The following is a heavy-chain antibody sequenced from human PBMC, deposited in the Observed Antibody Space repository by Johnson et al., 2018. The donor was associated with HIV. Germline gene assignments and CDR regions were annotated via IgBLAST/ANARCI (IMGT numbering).Heavy chain of an antibody. J-gene: IGHJ3*01. CDR2: ISTSGGTL. CDR1: GFTFDDYG. CDR3: ARRMVVGYHALDF. V-gene: IGHV3-48*03. D-gene: IGHD2-21*01. Sequence: EVQLVESGGSVVRPGGSLRLSCAASGFTFDDYGMSWVRQAPGKGLELLSYISTSGGTLYYADSVKDRFTIFRDNAKSSLYLQMNSLRVEDTAIYYCARRMVVGYHALDFWGQGTVVSVPS.